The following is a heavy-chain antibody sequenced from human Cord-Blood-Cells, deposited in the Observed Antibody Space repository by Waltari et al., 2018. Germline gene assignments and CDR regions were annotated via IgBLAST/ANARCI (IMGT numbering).Heavy chain of an antibody. J-gene: IGHJ2*01. D-gene: IGHD2-8*01. CDR1: GGSFSGYY. Sequence: QVPLQQWGAGLLKPSETLSLTCAVYGGSFSGYYWSWIRQPPGKGLEWIGEINHSGSTNYNPSLKSRVTISVDTSKNQFSLKLSSVTAADTAVYYCARMLAWYFDLWGRGTLVTVSS. CDR2: INHSGST. CDR3: ARMLAWYFDL. V-gene: IGHV4-34*01.